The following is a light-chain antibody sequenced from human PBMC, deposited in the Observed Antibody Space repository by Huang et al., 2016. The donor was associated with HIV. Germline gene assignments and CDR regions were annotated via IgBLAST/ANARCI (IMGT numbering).Light chain of an antibody. CDR3: QQYNSYSGT. Sequence: DIQMTQSPSTLSASVGDRVTITCRASQSSSSWLAWYQQKPGKAPKLLIYKASNLEIGVPSRFSGSGSGTEFTLTISSLQPDDFATYYCQQYNSYSGTFGQGTKVEIK. CDR2: KAS. J-gene: IGKJ1*01. V-gene: IGKV1-5*03. CDR1: QSSSSW.